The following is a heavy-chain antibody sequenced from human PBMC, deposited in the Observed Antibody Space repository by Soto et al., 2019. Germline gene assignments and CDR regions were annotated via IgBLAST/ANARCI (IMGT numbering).Heavy chain of an antibody. J-gene: IGHJ4*02. Sequence: GGSLRLPCETSGFTFTTYAMTWVRQAPGKGLEWVSTIGYSGNTFYADSVKGRFTISRDKSKRTLNLQMSSLRAEDTAVYYCATRSDIRTPGRTRTVVTWGRGTLVTVSS. V-gene: IGHV3-23*01. CDR2: IGYSGNT. CDR3: ATRSDIRTPGRTRTVVT. CDR1: GFTFTTYA. D-gene: IGHD3-9*01.